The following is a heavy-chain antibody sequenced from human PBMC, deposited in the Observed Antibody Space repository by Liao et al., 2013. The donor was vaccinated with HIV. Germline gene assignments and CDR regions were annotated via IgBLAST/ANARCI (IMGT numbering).Heavy chain of an antibody. J-gene: IGHJ4*02. CDR1: GVSLSGGDYY. CDR2: IYHSGTA. Sequence: QMQLQESGPGLVKPSQTLSLTCTVSGVSLSGGDYYWSWIRQPPGKGLEWIGYIYHSGTAYYNPSLRSRLTISLDTSKNQFSLNLSSVTAADTAVYYCARDRWGSGFDYWGQGTLVTVSS. D-gene: IGHD7-27*01. CDR3: ARDRWGSGFDY. V-gene: IGHV4-30-4*08.